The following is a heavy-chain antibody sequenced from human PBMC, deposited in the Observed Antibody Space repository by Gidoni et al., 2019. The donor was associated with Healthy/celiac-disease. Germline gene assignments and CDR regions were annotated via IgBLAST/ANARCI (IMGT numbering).Heavy chain of an antibody. CDR1: GGPISSSSYY. CDR2: IYYSGST. V-gene: IGHV4-39*07. Sequence: QLQLQESGPGLVKPSETLSLTCTVSGGPISSSSYYWGWIRQPPGKGLEWIGSIYYSGSTYYNPSLKSRVTISVDTSKNQFSLKLSSVTAADTAVYYCASEYYDILTGYYSGLNYDAFDIWGQGTMVTVSS. J-gene: IGHJ3*02. D-gene: IGHD3-9*01. CDR3: ASEYYDILTGYYSGLNYDAFDI.